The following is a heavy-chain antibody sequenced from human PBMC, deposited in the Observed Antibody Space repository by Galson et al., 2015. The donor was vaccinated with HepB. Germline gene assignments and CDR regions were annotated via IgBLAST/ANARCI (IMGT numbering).Heavy chain of an antibody. CDR3: ARGHSSSWYWFDP. Sequence: SETLSLTCTVSGGSMSSNYWSWIRQPPGKGLEWIGYIYYSGSTNYNPSLKSRVTISIDTSKNQFSLKLSSVTAADTAVYYCARGHSSSWYWFDPWGQGTLVTVSS. J-gene: IGHJ5*02. V-gene: IGHV4-59*01. CDR2: IYYSGST. CDR1: GGSMSSNY. D-gene: IGHD6-13*01.